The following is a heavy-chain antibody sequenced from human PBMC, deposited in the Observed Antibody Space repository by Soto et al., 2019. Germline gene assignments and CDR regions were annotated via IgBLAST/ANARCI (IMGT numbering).Heavy chain of an antibody. CDR3: AVHSITGTKRSHGHYYYYGMDV. D-gene: IGHD1-7*01. J-gene: IGHJ6*02. CDR1: GGTFSSYA. CDR2: IIPIFGTA. Sequence: ASVKVSCKASGGTFSSYAISWVRQAPGQGLEWMGGIIPIFGTANYAQKFQGRVTITADESTSTAYMELSSLRSEDTAVYYCAVHSITGTKRSHGHYYYYGMDVWGQGTTVTVSS. V-gene: IGHV1-69*13.